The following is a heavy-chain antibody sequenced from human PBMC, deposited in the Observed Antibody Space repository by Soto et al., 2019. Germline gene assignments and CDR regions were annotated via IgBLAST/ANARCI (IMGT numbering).Heavy chain of an antibody. CDR2: IWYDGSNK. Sequence: QVQLVESGGGVVQPGRSLRLSCAASGFTFSSYGMHWVHQAPGKGLEWVAVIWYDGSNKYYADSVKGRFTISRDNSKNTLYLQMNSLRAEDTAVYYCARKYCSGGSCYSDPFQHWGQGTLVTVSS. CDR3: ARKYCSGGSCYSDPFQH. J-gene: IGHJ1*01. CDR1: GFTFSSYG. V-gene: IGHV3-33*01. D-gene: IGHD2-15*01.